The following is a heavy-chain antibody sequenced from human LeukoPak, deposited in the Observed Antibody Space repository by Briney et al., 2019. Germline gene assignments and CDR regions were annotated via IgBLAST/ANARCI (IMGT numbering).Heavy chain of an antibody. CDR3: ARVISPPPRGYCSSTSCYLSGWFDP. Sequence: ASVKVSCKATSRISWVRQAPGQGLEWMGGIIPIFGTANYAQKFQGRVTITTDESTSTAYMELSSLRSEDTAVYYCARVISPPPRGYCSSTSCYLSGWFDPWGQGTLVTVSS. CDR2: IIPIFGTA. V-gene: IGHV1-69*05. D-gene: IGHD2-2*01. CDR1: TSR. J-gene: IGHJ5*02.